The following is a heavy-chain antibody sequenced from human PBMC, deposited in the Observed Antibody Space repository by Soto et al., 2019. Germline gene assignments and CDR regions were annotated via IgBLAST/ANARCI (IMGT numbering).Heavy chain of an antibody. V-gene: IGHV1-69*13. D-gene: IGHD6-13*01. Sequence: GASVKVSCKASGGTFSSYAISWVRQAPGQGLEWMGGIIPIFGTANYAQKFQGRVTITADESTSTAYMELSSLRSEDTAVYYCARDDRSSSWGFDPWGQGTLVTVSS. J-gene: IGHJ5*02. CDR1: GGTFSSYA. CDR2: IIPIFGTA. CDR3: ARDDRSSSWGFDP.